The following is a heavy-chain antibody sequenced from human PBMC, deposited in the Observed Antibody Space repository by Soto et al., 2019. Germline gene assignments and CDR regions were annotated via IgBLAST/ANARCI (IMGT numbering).Heavy chain of an antibody. V-gene: IGHV3-23*01. CDR3: ASMRSGYYFGWFES. Sequence: GGSLRLSCAASGFTCRNYAMSWVRHAPGKGLEWVSAMSGSGGSTYYADSVKGRFTISRDNSKNTPYLQMNSLRAQDTAVYYCASMRSGYYFGWFESWGQGTLFTVSS. J-gene: IGHJ5*01. CDR1: GFTCRNYA. CDR2: MSGSGGST. D-gene: IGHD3-3*01.